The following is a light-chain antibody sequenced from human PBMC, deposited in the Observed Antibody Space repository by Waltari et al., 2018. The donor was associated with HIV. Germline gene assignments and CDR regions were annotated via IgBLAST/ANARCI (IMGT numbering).Light chain of an antibody. CDR1: RSDVGSYNL. J-gene: IGLJ2*01. V-gene: IGLV2-23*02. CDR3: CSYAGSSTLV. Sequence: QSALTQPASVSGSPGQSITISCNGTRSDVGSYNLVSWYQQHPGKAPKLMIYEVSKRPSGVSNRFSGSKSGNTASLTISGLQAEDEADYYCCSYAGSSTLVFGGGTKLTVL. CDR2: EVS.